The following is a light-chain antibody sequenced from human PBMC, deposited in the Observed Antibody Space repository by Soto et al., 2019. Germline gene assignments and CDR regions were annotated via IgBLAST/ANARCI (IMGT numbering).Light chain of an antibody. V-gene: IGKV3-15*01. J-gene: IGKJ1*01. CDR1: QIIRTN. Sequence: TVMTQSPATLSVSPGGRVTLSCRASQIIRTNLAWYQQKPGQAPRLLIYGASTRATGVPARFSGSGSGTEFALTISGLPSEDSAVYSCQQYQDGWKFGPGNTVEIK. CDR3: QQYQDGWK. CDR2: GAS.